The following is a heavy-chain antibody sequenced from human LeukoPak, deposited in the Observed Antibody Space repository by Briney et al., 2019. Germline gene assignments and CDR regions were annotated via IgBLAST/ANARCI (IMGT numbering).Heavy chain of an antibody. V-gene: IGHV1-69*13. D-gene: IGHD1-26*01. J-gene: IGHJ4*02. Sequence: ASVKVSCKASGGTFSSYAISWVRQAPGQGLEWMGGIIPIFGTANYAQKFQGRVTITADESTSTAYMELSSLRSEDTAVYYCARSKVGGDRYLGYWGQGTLVTVSS. CDR3: ARSKVGGDRYLGY. CDR2: IIPIFGTA. CDR1: GGTFSSYA.